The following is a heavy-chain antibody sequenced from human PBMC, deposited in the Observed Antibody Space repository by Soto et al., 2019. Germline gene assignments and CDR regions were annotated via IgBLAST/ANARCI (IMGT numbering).Heavy chain of an antibody. J-gene: IGHJ4*02. Sequence: EVQLVESGGGLVQPGGSLRLSCAASGFTFSSYWMYWVRQAPGKGLVWVSRINSDGSSTTYADSVKGRLTISRDNAKNTLYLQMNSLRVDDTAVYYCARALGRCGSHYAFDYWGQGTLVTVSS. CDR3: ARALGRCGSHYAFDY. D-gene: IGHD1-26*01. V-gene: IGHV3-74*01. CDR2: INSDGSST. CDR1: GFTFSSYW.